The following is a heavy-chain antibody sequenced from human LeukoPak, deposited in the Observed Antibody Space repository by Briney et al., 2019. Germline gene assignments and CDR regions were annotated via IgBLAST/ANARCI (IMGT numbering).Heavy chain of an antibody. CDR3: TTDQSSDYYYYYGMDV. D-gene: IGHD6-19*01. CDR2: IKSKTDGGTT. V-gene: IGHV3-15*01. Sequence: GGSLRLSCAASGFTFSNAWMSWVRQAPGKGLEWVGRIKSKTDGGTTDYAAPVKGRFTISRDDSKNTLYLQMNSLKTEDTAVYYCTTDQSSDYYYYYGMDVWGKGTTVTVSS. J-gene: IGHJ6*04. CDR1: GFTFSNAW.